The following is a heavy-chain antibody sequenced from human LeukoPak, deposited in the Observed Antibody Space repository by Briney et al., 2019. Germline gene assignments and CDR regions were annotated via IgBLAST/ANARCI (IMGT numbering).Heavy chain of an antibody. J-gene: IGHJ6*04. D-gene: IGHD3-10*01. CDR3: ARCPRAAGITMVRRYGMDV. V-gene: IGHV4-34*01. Sequence: SETLSLTCAVYGGSFSGYYWSWIRQPPGKGLEWIGEINHSGSINYNPSLKSRVTISVDTSKNQFSLKLSSVTAADTAVYYCARCPRAAGITMVRRYGMDVWGKGTTVTVSS. CDR1: GGSFSGYY. CDR2: INHSGSI.